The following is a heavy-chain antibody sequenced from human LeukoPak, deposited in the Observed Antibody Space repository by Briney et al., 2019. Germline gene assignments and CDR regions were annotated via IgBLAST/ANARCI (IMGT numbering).Heavy chain of an antibody. CDR1: GGSISSYY. CDR2: IYYSGST. CDR3: ARGWEQWLIPFDY. Sequence: SETLSLTCTVSGGSISSYYWSWIRQPPGKGLEWIGFIYYSGSTNYNPSLKSRVTISVDTSKNQFSLKLSSVTAADTAVYYCARGWEQWLIPFDYWGQGTLVTVSS. D-gene: IGHD6-19*01. J-gene: IGHJ4*02. V-gene: IGHV4-59*01.